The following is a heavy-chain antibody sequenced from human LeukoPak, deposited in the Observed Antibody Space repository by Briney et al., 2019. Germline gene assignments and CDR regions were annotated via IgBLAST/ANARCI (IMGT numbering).Heavy chain of an antibody. D-gene: IGHD5-18*01. Sequence: GASVKVSCKASGYTFTGYYMHWVRQAPGQGLEWMGWINPNSGGTNYAQKFQGRVTVTRDTSISTAYMELSRLRSDDTAVYYCAREPGGYSYGYPFDYWGQGTLVTVSS. CDR3: AREPGGYSYGYPFDY. V-gene: IGHV1-2*02. CDR2: INPNSGGT. J-gene: IGHJ4*02. CDR1: GYTFTGYY.